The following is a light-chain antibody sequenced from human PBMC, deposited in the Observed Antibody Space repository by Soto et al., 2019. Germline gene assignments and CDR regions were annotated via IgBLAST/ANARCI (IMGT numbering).Light chain of an antibody. CDR3: ASFAPSNTWV. Sequence: QSALTQPASVSGSPGQSITISCTGTDGDVGFYNYVSWYQRYPGKAPKLMIYDVSARPSGISNRFSGSKSGNTASLTISGLHTEDEADYYCASFAPSNTWVFGGGTKLTVL. CDR1: DGDVGFYNY. J-gene: IGLJ3*02. V-gene: IGLV2-14*03. CDR2: DVS.